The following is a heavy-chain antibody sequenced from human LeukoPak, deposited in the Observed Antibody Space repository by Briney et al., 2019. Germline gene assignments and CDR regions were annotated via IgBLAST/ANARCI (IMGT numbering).Heavy chain of an antibody. Sequence: SETLSLTCAVGGYSISSGYYWGWVRQPPGKGLEWIGSIYRDGTTFHNPSLKSRVTISVDTSKNQFSLKLSPVTAADTAVYYCARDEYSSSWDYYYYYMDVWGKGTTVTVSS. CDR2: IYRDGTT. D-gene: IGHD6-13*01. V-gene: IGHV4-38-2*02. CDR1: GYSISSGYY. J-gene: IGHJ6*03. CDR3: ARDEYSSSWDYYYYYMDV.